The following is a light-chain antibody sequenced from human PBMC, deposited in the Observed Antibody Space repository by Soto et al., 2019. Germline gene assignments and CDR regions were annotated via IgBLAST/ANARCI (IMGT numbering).Light chain of an antibody. V-gene: IGLV2-23*02. J-gene: IGLJ2*01. CDR2: EVI. CDR1: NSDVGSYNL. Sequence: SALTQPASVSGSPGQSITISCSVANSDVGSYNLVSWYQQHPDKAPKLIIYEVIKRPSGVSNRFSGSKSDNTASLTISGLQAEDEADYYCCSYAGSDTFVFGGGTKLTVL. CDR3: CSYAGSDTFV.